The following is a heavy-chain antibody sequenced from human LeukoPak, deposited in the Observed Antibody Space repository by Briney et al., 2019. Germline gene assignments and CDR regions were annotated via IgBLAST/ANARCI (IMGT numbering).Heavy chain of an antibody. CDR2: IYPGDSDA. J-gene: IGHJ4*02. V-gene: IGHV5-51*01. CDR3: VRSLDYFDY. CDR1: GYSFTNYW. Sequence: GESLKISCKGSGYSFTNYWIDWVRQMPGKGLEWMGIIYPGDSDARYSPSFQGQVTISADKSISTAYLQWSSLKASDTAMYYCVRSLDYFDYWGQGTLVTVCS.